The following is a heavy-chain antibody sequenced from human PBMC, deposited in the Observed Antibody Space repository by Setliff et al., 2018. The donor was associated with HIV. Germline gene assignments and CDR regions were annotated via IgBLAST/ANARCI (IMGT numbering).Heavy chain of an antibody. Sequence: SETLSLTCTVSGGSVSSGSYYWSWIRQPPGKGLEWIGYIYYSGSTKHNPSLKSRVTVSLDTSKNQFSLKLTSVTAADTAVYYCARYSPRGYTLTGPYWGQGTLVTVS. CDR3: ARYSPRGYTLTGPY. D-gene: IGHD6-25*01. V-gene: IGHV4-61*01. CDR1: GGSVSSGSYY. CDR2: IYYSGST. J-gene: IGHJ4*02.